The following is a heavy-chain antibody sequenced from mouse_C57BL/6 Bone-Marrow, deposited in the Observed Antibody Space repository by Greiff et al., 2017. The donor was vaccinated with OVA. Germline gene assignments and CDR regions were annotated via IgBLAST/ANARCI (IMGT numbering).Heavy chain of an antibody. Sequence: VQLQESGAELVRPGASVTLSCKASGYTFTDYEMHWVKQTPVHGLEWIGAIDPETGGTAYNQKFKGKAILTADKSSSTAYMELRSLTSEDSAVYYCTVTGRAYWGQGTLVTVSA. V-gene: IGHV1-15*01. J-gene: IGHJ3*01. D-gene: IGHD4-1*01. CDR2: IDPETGGT. CDR1: GYTFTDYE. CDR3: TVTGRAY.